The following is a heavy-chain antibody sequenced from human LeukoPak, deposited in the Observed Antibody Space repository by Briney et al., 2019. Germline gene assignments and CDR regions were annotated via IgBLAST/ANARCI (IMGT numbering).Heavy chain of an antibody. CDR3: TRDLSSYDYVWGSYRTFDY. CDR1: GLTFGEYA. V-gene: IGHV3-49*03. Sequence: PGGALRLSCTASGLTFGEYAMSWFRQAPGKGLDGVGFISREACGGTTEYAASVKERFSIPRDDSTSIPYLQMNSLNTEDTAVYYCTRDLSSYDYVWGSYRTFDYWGQGTLVTVSS. J-gene: IGHJ4*02. D-gene: IGHD3-16*02. CDR2: ISREACGGTT.